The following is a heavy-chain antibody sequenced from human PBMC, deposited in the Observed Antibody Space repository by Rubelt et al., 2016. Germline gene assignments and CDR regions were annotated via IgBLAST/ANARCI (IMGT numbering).Heavy chain of an antibody. V-gene: IGHV4-59*01. CDR2: ISYTGST. J-gene: IGHJ4*02. CDR3: ARDSAGFDY. D-gene: IGHD6-13*01. Sequence: QVQLQESGPGLVKPSEPLSLTCTVSGGSITTYYWSWIRQPPGKGLEWIGYISYTGSTKYSPSLKSRVAISVDTSKNQFSRRLSAVTAADTAVYFCARDSAGFDYWGQGTLVTVSS. CDR1: GGSITTYY.